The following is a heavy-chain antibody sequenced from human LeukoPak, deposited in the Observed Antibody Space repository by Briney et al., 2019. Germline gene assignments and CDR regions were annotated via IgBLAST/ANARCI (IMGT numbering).Heavy chain of an antibody. Sequence: SETLSLTCNVSGASISSYYCSWIRQPAGKGLEWIGRIYTSANTNYSPSFKSRATISIDRSKNQFSLNLPSVTAADTAVYYCARDRIWNDAGHDPFDIWGQGTMVTVSS. CDR1: GASISSYY. CDR2: IYTSANT. V-gene: IGHV4-4*07. D-gene: IGHD1-1*01. CDR3: ARDRIWNDAGHDPFDI. J-gene: IGHJ3*02.